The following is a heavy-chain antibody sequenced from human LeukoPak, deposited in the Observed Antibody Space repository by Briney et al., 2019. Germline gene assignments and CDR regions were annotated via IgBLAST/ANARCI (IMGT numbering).Heavy chain of an antibody. Sequence: SVKVSCKASGGTFSSYAISWVRQAPGQGLEWMGGIIPIFGAANYAQKFQGRVTITADESTSTAYMELSSLRSVDTAVYYCARDHGRQLVQYWGQGTLVTVSS. V-gene: IGHV1-69*13. CDR2: IIPIFGAA. J-gene: IGHJ4*02. D-gene: IGHD6-13*01. CDR3: ARDHGRQLVQY. CDR1: GGTFSSYA.